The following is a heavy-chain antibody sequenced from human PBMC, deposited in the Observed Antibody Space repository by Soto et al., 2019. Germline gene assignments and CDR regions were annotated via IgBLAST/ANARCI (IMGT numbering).Heavy chain of an antibody. CDR3: AHRRGIAVAVKSGDWFDP. J-gene: IGHJ5*02. Sequence: QITLKESGPTLVKPTQTLTLTCTFSGFSLSTSGVGVGWIRQPPGKALEWLALIYWDDDKRYSPSLKSRLTITKDXXKXQXXLTMTTMDPVDTATYYCAHRRGIAVAVKSGDWFDPWGQGTLVTVSS. D-gene: IGHD6-19*01. CDR2: IYWDDDK. CDR1: GFSLSTSGVG. V-gene: IGHV2-5*02.